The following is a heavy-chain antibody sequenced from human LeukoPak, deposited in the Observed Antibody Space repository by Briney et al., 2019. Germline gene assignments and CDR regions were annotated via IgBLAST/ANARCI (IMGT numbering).Heavy chain of an antibody. D-gene: IGHD3-10*01. CDR3: ARGRSYYYGSGSLRGRTYYYGMDV. J-gene: IGHJ6*02. V-gene: IGHV4-34*01. Sequence: PSETLSLTCAVYGGSFSGYYWSWIRQPPGKGLEWIGEINHSGSTNYNPSLKSRVTVSVDTSKNQFSLKLSSVTAADTAAYYCARGRSYYYGSGSLRGRTYYYGMDVWGQGTTVTVSS. CDR2: INHSGST. CDR1: GGSFSGYY.